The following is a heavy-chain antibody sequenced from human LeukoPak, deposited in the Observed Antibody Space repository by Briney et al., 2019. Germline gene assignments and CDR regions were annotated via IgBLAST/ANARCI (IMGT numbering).Heavy chain of an antibody. Sequence: GGSLRLSCAASGFTFSSYGMHWVRQAPGKGLVWVSRTNGDGSSTSYADSVRGRFTISRDNAKNTLYLQMNSLRAEDTAVYYCASGNYGGAFDIWGQGTTVTVSS. V-gene: IGHV3-74*01. CDR1: GFTFSSYG. CDR2: TNGDGSST. D-gene: IGHD3-10*01. CDR3: ASGNYGGAFDI. J-gene: IGHJ3*02.